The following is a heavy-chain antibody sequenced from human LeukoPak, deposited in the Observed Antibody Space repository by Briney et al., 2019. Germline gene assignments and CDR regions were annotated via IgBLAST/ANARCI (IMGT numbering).Heavy chain of an antibody. Sequence: SETLSLTCAVSGGSISSYYGSWIRQPAGKGLEWIGRIYTSGSTNYNPSLKSRVTMSVDTSKNQFSLKLSSVTAADTAVYYCARVRTYYDILTGYSDNAFDIWGQGTMLTVSS. J-gene: IGHJ3*02. V-gene: IGHV4-4*07. CDR3: ARVRTYYDILTGYSDNAFDI. D-gene: IGHD3-9*01. CDR2: IYTSGST. CDR1: GGSISSYY.